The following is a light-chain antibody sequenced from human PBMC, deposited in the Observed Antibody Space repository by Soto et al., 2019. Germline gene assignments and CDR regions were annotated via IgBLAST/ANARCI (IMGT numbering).Light chain of an antibody. Sequence: QSVLTQPPSVSGAPGQRVTISCTGSSSTIGAGYDVHWYQQLPGTAPKLLISGNNNRPSGVPDRFSGSKSGTSASLAITGLQAEDEADYYCQSYDSSLSGYLVFGGGTKLTVL. CDR3: QSYDSSLSGYLV. V-gene: IGLV1-40*01. CDR2: GNN. J-gene: IGLJ2*01. CDR1: SSTIGAGYD.